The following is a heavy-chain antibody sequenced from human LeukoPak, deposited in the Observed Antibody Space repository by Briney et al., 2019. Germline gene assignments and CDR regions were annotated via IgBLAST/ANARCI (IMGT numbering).Heavy chain of an antibody. J-gene: IGHJ4*02. Sequence: SETLSLTCAVYGGAFSNYYWMWIRQSPEKVLEWIGEVDHSGNTNYNPSLKSRLTISADRSKSQFSLRLSSVTAADTAIYYCASMATPGTGPDNWGQGALVTVSS. CDR1: GGAFSNYY. CDR3: ASMATPGTGPDN. V-gene: IGHV4-34*01. CDR2: VDHSGNT. D-gene: IGHD6-13*01.